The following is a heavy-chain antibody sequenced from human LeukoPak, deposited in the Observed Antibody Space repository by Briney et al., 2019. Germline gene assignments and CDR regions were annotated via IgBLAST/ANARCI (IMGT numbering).Heavy chain of an antibody. CDR1: AGAITSYY. CDR2: IYDSGST. J-gene: IGHJ4*02. Sequence: SETLSLTCTVSAGAITSYYWSWVRQPPGKGLEGIGYIYDSGSTNYNPSLKSRVTISVDTSKNQFSLKLSSVTAADTAVYYCASFRWSGSYYAYFDYWGQGTLVTVSS. D-gene: IGHD1-26*01. V-gene: IGHV4-59*01. CDR3: ASFRWSGSYYAYFDY.